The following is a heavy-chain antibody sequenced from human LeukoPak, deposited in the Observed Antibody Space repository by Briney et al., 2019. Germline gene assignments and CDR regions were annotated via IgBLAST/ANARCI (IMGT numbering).Heavy chain of an antibody. J-gene: IGHJ4*02. Sequence: GASVEVSCKASGYTFTSYGISWVRQAPGQGLEWMGWISAYNGNTNYAQKLQGRVTMTTDTSTSTAYMELRSLRSDDTAVYYCARGLDRDIAAEYDYWGQGTLVTVSS. V-gene: IGHV1-18*01. CDR2: ISAYNGNT. CDR1: GYTFTSYG. D-gene: IGHD6-13*01. CDR3: ARGLDRDIAAEYDY.